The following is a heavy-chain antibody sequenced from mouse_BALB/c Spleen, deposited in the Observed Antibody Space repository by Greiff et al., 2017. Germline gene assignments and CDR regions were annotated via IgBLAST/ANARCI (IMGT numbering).Heavy chain of an antibody. J-gene: IGHJ3*01. V-gene: IGHV5-6-5*01. D-gene: IGHD1-1*01. CDR3: ARGHYGSSYWFAY. Sequence: DVQLVESGGGLVKPGGSLKLSCAASGFTFSSYAMSWVRQTPEKRLEWVASISSGGSTYYPDSVKGRFTISRDNARNILYLQMSSLRSEDTAMYYCARGHYGSSYWFAYWGQGTLVTVSA. CDR2: ISSGGST. CDR1: GFTFSSYA.